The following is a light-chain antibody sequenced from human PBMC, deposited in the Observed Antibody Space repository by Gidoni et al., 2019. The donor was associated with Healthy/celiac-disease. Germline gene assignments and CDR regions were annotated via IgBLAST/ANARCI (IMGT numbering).Light chain of an antibody. CDR2: EVS. CDR3: CSYAGSSLRV. V-gene: IGLV2-11*01. J-gene: IGLJ3*02. CDR1: SSDVGGDNY. Sequence: QSALTQPRSVSGSPGQSVTISCTGTSSDVGGDNYVSWYQQHPGKVPKLMIYEVSKRPSGVPDRFSGSKSGNTASLTISGLQAEDEADYYCCSYAGSSLRVFGGGTKLTVL.